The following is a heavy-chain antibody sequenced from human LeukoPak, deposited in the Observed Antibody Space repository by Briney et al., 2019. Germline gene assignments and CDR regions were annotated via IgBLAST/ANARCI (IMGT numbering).Heavy chain of an antibody. CDR2: INPSGGST. V-gene: IGHV1-46*01. D-gene: IGHD2-15*01. J-gene: IGHJ5*02. CDR3: ARGPGEVAASFDP. Sequence: ASVKVSCKASGYTFTRYYMHWVRQAPGQGLEWMGIINPSGGSTSYAQKFQGRVTMTRDMSTSTVYMELSSLRSEDTAVYYCARGPGEVAASFDPWGQGTLVTVSS. CDR1: GYTFTRYY.